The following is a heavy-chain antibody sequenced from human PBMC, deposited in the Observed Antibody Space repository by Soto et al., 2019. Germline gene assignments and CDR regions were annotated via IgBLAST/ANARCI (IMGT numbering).Heavy chain of an antibody. CDR3: AIGGYGDYKSYYYDGMDV. Sequence: QVQLVQSGAEVKKPGASVKVSCKASGYTFTSYDINWVRQATGQGLEWMGWMNPNSGNTGYAQKCQGRVTMTRNTPISTAYMELSSLRAEDTAVYYCAIGGYGDYKSYYYDGMDVWGQGTTVTVSS. V-gene: IGHV1-8*01. D-gene: IGHD4-17*01. CDR1: GYTFTSYD. CDR2: MNPNSGNT. J-gene: IGHJ6*02.